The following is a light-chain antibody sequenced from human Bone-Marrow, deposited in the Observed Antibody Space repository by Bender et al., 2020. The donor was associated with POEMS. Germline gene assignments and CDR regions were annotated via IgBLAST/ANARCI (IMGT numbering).Light chain of an antibody. J-gene: IGLJ3*02. CDR3: CSYAGNWV. Sequence: SYVLTQPPSVSVAPGQTATITCGGNNIGSKNVHWYQQKPGQAPVLVVYANSDRPSGIPERFSGSKSGDTASLTISGLQAEDEADYYCCSYAGNWVFGGGTKLTVL. CDR2: ANS. V-gene: IGLV3-21*02. CDR1: NIGSKN.